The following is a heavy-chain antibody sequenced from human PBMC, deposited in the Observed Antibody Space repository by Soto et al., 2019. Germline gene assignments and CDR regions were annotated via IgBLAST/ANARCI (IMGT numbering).Heavy chain of an antibody. CDR1: GYSFTSYW. CDR2: IYPGDSDT. V-gene: IGHV5-51*01. CDR3: AILSINYADYYGMDA. J-gene: IGHJ6*02. Sequence: GESLKISCKGSGYSFTSYWIGWVRQMPGKGMECMGIIYPGDSDTRYSPSFQGQVTISADKSICTAYLQWSSLKAADTAMYYCAILSINYADYYGMDAWGQGTTVTVSS. D-gene: IGHD4-4*01.